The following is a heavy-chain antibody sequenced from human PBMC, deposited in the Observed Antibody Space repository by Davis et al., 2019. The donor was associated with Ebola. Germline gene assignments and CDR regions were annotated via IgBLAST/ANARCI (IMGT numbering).Heavy chain of an antibody. J-gene: IGHJ4*02. CDR2: IIPVFRTA. CDR3: AKDGVVVAATFDY. Sequence: SVKVSCKTVGGTLTSYAMTWVRQAPGQGLEWMGGIIPVFRTANYAQKFQGRVTITADESTRTAYMELSGLTSEDTAVYYCAKDGVVVAATFDYWGQGTLVTVSS. CDR1: GGTLTSYA. V-gene: IGHV1-69*13. D-gene: IGHD2-15*01.